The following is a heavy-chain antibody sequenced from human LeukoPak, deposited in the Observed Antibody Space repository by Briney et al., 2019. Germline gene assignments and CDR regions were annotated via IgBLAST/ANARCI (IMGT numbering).Heavy chain of an antibody. V-gene: IGHV3-7*03. Sequence: GGSLRLSCAASGFTFSNYWMSWVRQAPGKGLEWVANIKQDGSEKYYVDSVKGRFTISRDNAKNSLYLEMNSLKTEDTAVYYCTREPNWNYVYYYYYYMDVWGKGTTVTVSS. CDR1: GFTFSNYW. J-gene: IGHJ6*03. CDR3: TREPNWNYVYYYYYYMDV. CDR2: IKQDGSEK. D-gene: IGHD1-7*01.